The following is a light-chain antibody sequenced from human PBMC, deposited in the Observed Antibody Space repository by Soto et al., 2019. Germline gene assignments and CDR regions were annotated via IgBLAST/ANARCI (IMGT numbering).Light chain of an antibody. V-gene: IGKV3-20*01. Sequence: EIVLTQSPGTLSLSPGERATLSCRASQSVNNNYLAWYQQKPGQAPRLLIYGASSRATGIPDRVSGSGSGTDFTLTISRLEPEEFAVDYGQQYGSAQYTCGQGTKLEIK. CDR1: QSVNNNY. J-gene: IGKJ2*01. CDR2: GAS. CDR3: QQYGSAQYT.